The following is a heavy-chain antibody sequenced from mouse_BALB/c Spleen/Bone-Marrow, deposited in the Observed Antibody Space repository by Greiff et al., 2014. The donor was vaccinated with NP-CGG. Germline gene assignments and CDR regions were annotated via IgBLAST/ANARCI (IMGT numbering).Heavy chain of an antibody. V-gene: IGHV5-4*02. Sequence: EVQRVESGGGLVKPGGSLKLSCAASGFTFSDYYMYWVRQTPEKRLEWVATISDGGSYTYYPDGVKGRFTISRDNAKNNLYLQMSSLKSEDTAMYYCARGSSYFDYWGQGTTLTVSS. D-gene: IGHD1-1*01. CDR1: GFTFSDYY. CDR2: ISDGGSYT. CDR3: ARGSSYFDY. J-gene: IGHJ2*01.